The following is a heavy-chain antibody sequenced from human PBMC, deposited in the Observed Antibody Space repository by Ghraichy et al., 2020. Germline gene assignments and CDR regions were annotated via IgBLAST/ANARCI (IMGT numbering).Heavy chain of an antibody. CDR1: GFTFSGYS. CDR2: ISGSGTTI. CDR3: AARYSSGWSVNY. V-gene: IGHV3-48*02. J-gene: IGHJ4*02. Sequence: GGSLRLSCTASGFTFSGYSMIWVRQAPGKGLEWISFISGSGTTIKYADSVKGRFTISRDNAKNSLSLHMSSLRDDDTSVYYCAARYSSGWSVNYWGQGTLVSVSS. D-gene: IGHD3-22*01.